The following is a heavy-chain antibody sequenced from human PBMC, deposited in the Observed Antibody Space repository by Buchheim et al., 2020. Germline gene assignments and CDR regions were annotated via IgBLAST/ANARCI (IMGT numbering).Heavy chain of an antibody. D-gene: IGHD6-13*01. J-gene: IGHJ4*02. CDR3: AKDRTGYGSSWYDY. CDR1: GFTFSSYA. CDR2: ISGSGGST. V-gene: IGHV3-23*01. Sequence: EVQLLESGGGLVQPGGSLRLSCAASGFTFSSYAMNWVRQAPGKGLEWVSDISGSGGSTYYADYVTGRFSISRDNSKNTLYLQMNSLKAEDTAVYYCAKDRTGYGSSWYDYWGQGTL.